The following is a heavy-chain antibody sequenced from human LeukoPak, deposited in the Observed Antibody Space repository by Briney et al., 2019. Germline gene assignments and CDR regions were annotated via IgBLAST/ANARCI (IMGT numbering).Heavy chain of an antibody. CDR1: GFTFNNYS. V-gene: IGHV3-21*01. CDR2: ISNSSSYI. D-gene: IGHD6-19*01. Sequence: GGSLRLSCAASGFTFNNYSMNWVRQAPGKGLEWVSSISNSSSYIYYADSVKGRFTISRDNAKNSLYLQMNSLRAEDTGVYYCARRVAVADNYFDYWGQGTLVTVSS. J-gene: IGHJ4*02. CDR3: ARRVAVADNYFDY.